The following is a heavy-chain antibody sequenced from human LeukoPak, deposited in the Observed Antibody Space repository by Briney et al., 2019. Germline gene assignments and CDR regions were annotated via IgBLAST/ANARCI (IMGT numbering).Heavy chain of an antibody. CDR3: ARDGMDYDSSGYYYPIDY. V-gene: IGHV3-30*19. J-gene: IGHJ4*02. D-gene: IGHD3-22*01. CDR1: GFTFSSYG. CDR2: IWYDGSNK. Sequence: GGSLRLSCAASGFTFSSYGMHWVRQAPGKGLEWVAVIWYDGSNKYYADSVKGRFTISRDNSKNTLYLQMNSLRAEDTAVYYCARDGMDYDSSGYYYPIDYWGQGTLVTVSS.